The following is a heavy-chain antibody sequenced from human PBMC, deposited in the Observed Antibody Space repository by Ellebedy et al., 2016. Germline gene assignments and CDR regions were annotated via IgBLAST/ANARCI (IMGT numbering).Heavy chain of an antibody. Sequence: HTGGSLRLSCAASGFTFSSYWIHWVRQAPGKGLVWVSRINNDGSGTVYADTVKGRFTISRDNAKNTVYLQMNSLRAEDTAVYYCARGYSGSYRLGYWGQGTLVTVSS. J-gene: IGHJ4*02. CDR1: GFTFSSYW. CDR2: INNDGSGT. D-gene: IGHD1-26*01. V-gene: IGHV3-74*01. CDR3: ARGYSGSYRLGY.